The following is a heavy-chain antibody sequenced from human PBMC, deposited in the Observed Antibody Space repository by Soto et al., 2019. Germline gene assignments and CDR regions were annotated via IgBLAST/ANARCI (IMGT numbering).Heavy chain of an antibody. CDR2: ISSSGSTI. V-gene: IGHV3-11*01. Sequence: GGSLRLSCAASGFTFSDYYMSWIRQAPGKGLEWVSYISSSGSTIYYADSVKGRFTISRDNAKNSLYLQMNSLRAEDTAVYYCARSASTRASYYYYYYMDVWGKGTTVTVSS. J-gene: IGHJ6*03. CDR3: ARSASTRASYYYYYYMDV. D-gene: IGHD2-2*01. CDR1: GFTFSDYY.